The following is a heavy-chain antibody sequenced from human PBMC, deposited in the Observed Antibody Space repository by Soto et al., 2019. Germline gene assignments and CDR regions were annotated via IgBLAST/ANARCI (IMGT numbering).Heavy chain of an antibody. J-gene: IGHJ4*02. CDR1: GYAFTTYG. D-gene: IGHD1-1*01. CDR2: ISAHNGNT. Sequence: QVHLVQSGAEVKKPGASVKVSCQASGYAFTTYGITWVRQAPGQGLEWMGWISAHNGNTNYAQKLQGRVTVTRDTSTSTAYMELRSLSSDDTVVYYCARGRYGDYWGQGALVTVSS. CDR3: ARGRYGDY. V-gene: IGHV1-18*01.